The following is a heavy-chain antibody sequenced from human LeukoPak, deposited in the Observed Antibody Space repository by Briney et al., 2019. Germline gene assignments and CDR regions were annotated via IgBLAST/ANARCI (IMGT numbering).Heavy chain of an antibody. CDR1: GFTFTTYA. CDR3: ARRVTTVTPGSFDN. J-gene: IGHJ4*02. V-gene: IGHV3-23*01. D-gene: IGHD4-17*01. Sequence: GGSLRLSCAASGFTFTTYAMSWVRQPPGRGLEWVAAICNDGYTIYYADSVKGRYTLSREDAKNPLHLKMHSLRVEDTAKYYGARRVTTVTPGSFDNWGQGTLVSVSS. CDR2: ICNDGYTI.